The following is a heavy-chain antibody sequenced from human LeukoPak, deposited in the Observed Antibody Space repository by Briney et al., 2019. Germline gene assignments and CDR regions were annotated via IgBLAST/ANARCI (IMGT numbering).Heavy chain of an antibody. CDR2: IYYSGKT. D-gene: IGHD3-22*01. J-gene: IGHJ3*02. V-gene: IGHV4-31*03. CDR1: GAFISSGGYY. CDR3: AREAYYYDSSGYYESVGAFDI. Sequence: SQTLSLTCSVSGAFISSGGYYWSWIRQLPGKGLEWIGYIYYSGKTYYNPSVNGRVTISIDTSKNQFSLRLSSVAAADTAVYYCAREAYYYDSSGYYESVGAFDIWGQGTMVTVSS.